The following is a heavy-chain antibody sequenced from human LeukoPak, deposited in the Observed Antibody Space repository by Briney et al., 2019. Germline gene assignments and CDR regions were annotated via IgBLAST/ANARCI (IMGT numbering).Heavy chain of an antibody. Sequence: SETLSPTCTVSCGSISSYYWSWVRKPPGKGLEWIGYIYYSGSTNYNPSLKSRVTISVDTSKNQFSLKLSSVTAADTAVYYCARQLYSNLIDYWGQGTLVTVSS. CDR3: ARQLYSNLIDY. V-gene: IGHV4-59*08. D-gene: IGHD4-11*01. CDR1: CGSISSYY. CDR2: IYYSGST. J-gene: IGHJ4*02.